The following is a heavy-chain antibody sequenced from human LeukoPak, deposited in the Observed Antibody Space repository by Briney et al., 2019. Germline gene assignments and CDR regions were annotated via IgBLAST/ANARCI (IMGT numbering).Heavy chain of an antibody. J-gene: IGHJ6*02. CDR1: GYTFTSYY. D-gene: IGHD3-10*01. Sequence: ASVKVSCKASGYTFTSYYMHWVRQAPGQGLEWMGIINPSGGSTSYAQKFPGRVTMTRATSTSTVYMELSSLRSEDTAVYYCARARGDPVLLWFGASADYYYGMDVWGQGTTVTVSS. V-gene: IGHV1-46*01. CDR2: INPSGGST. CDR3: ARARGDPVLLWFGASADYYYGMDV.